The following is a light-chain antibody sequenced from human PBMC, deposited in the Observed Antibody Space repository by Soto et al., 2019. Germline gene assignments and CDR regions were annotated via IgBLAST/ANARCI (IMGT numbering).Light chain of an antibody. V-gene: IGKV3-11*01. CDR1: QSVSSY. CDR2: DAS. CDR3: QQRSNWPWT. J-gene: IGKJ1*01. Sequence: IVLTQPPATLSLSPGERATLSCRASQSVSSYLAWYQQKPGQAPRLLIYDASNMATGIPARFSGSGSGTDFTLTISSLEPEDFAVYYCQQRSNWPWTFGQGTKVDIK.